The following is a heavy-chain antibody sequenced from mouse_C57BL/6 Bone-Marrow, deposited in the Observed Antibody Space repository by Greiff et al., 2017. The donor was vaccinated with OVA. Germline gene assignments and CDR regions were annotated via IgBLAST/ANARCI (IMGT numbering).Heavy chain of an antibody. CDR3: ARKGDWDYFDY. Sequence: QVQLQQSGPGLVQPSQSLSITCTVSGFSLTSYGVHWVRQSPGKGLEWLGVIWSGGCTDYNAAFISRLSISKDNSKSQVFFKMNSLQADDTAIYYCARKGDWDYFDYWGQGTTLTVSS. CDR1: GFSLTSYG. D-gene: IGHD4-1*01. V-gene: IGHV2-2*01. CDR2: IWSGGCT. J-gene: IGHJ2*01.